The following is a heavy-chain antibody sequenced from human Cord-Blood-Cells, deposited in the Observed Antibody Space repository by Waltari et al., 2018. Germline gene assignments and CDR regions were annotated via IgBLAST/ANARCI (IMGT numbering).Heavy chain of an antibody. CDR1: RFTVSSKY. V-gene: IGHV3-53*01. D-gene: IGHD1-26*01. CDR2: IYSGGST. J-gene: IGHJ4*02. Sequence: EVELVEAGGGLDQPGGTRRPSCAASRFTVSSKYMSWVRQASGKGLEWVAVIYSGGSTYYADSVKGRFTISRDNSKNTLYLQMNSLRAEDTAVYYCAGVGATKAFDYWGQGTLVTVSS. CDR3: AGVGATKAFDY.